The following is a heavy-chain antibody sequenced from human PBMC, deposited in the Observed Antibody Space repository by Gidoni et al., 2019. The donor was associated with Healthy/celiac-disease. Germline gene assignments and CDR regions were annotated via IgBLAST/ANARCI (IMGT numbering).Heavy chain of an antibody. CDR1: GFTFSSHG. Sequence: QVQLVESGGGVVQPGRSLRLSCAASGFTFSSHGMHWVRQAPGKGLEWVAVISYDGSNKYYADSVKGRFTISRDNSKNTLYLQMNSLRAEDTAVYYCAKALSMIVGRGYFDYWGQGTLVTVSS. CDR3: AKALSMIVGRGYFDY. D-gene: IGHD3-22*01. V-gene: IGHV3-30*18. CDR2: ISYDGSNK. J-gene: IGHJ4*02.